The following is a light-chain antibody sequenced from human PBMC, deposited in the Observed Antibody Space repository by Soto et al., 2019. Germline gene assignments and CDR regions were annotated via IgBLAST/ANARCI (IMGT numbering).Light chain of an antibody. CDR3: QQYDIWPPT. J-gene: IGKJ1*01. CDR2: GAS. Sequence: EIVTTQSPAILSVSPGERATLSCRASQSVSTNLAWFQQKPGQTPRLLFNGASTRATGIPARFTGSGSGTEFILTISSLQSEDFAVYYCQQYDIWPPTFGQGTKVDIK. V-gene: IGKV3-15*01. CDR1: QSVSTN.